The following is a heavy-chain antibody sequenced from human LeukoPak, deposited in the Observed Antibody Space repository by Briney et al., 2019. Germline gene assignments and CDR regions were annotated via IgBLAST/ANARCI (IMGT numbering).Heavy chain of an antibody. Sequence: GGSLRLSCAASGFTFSSYAMSWVRQAPGKGLEWVSAISGSGGSTYYADSVKGRFTISRGNSKNTLYLQMNSLRAEDTAVYYCAKDPYYYDSSGYYPFDYWGQGTLVTVSS. D-gene: IGHD3-22*01. CDR2: ISGSGGST. J-gene: IGHJ4*02. CDR1: GFTFSSYA. CDR3: AKDPYYYDSSGYYPFDY. V-gene: IGHV3-23*01.